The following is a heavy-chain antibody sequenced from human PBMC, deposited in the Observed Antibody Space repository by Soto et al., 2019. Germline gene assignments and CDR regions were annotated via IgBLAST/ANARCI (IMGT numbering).Heavy chain of an antibody. V-gene: IGHV4-59*01. Sequence: QVQLQESGPGLVKPSETLSLTCTVSGGSISSYYWSWIRQPPGKGLEWIGYIYYSGSTNYNPSPKSRVTISVDTSKNQFSLKLSSVTAADTAVYYCAREVIASSVVIDLWGRGTLVTVSS. CDR3: AREVIASSVVIDL. CDR2: IYYSGST. J-gene: IGHJ2*01. CDR1: GGSISSYY. D-gene: IGHD3-22*01.